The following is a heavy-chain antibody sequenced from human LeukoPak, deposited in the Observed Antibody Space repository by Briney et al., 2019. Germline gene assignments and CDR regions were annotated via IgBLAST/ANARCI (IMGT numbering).Heavy chain of an antibody. Sequence: PGGSLRLSSAAPGFTFSVYNMNSGRQAPGKGLEWVASIISSGDYIYYADSVKGRFTISRDNAKDSLFLQMNSLRPEDTAVYYCAREKNRVVLTAPLQYWGQGTLVTVSS. CDR3: AREKNRVVLTAPLQY. CDR2: IISSGDYI. J-gene: IGHJ4*02. CDR1: GFTFSVYN. V-gene: IGHV3-21*01. D-gene: IGHD4/OR15-4a*01.